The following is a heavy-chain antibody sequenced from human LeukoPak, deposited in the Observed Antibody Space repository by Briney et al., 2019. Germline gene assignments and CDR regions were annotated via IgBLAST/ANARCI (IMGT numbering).Heavy chain of an antibody. Sequence: SETLSLICTVSGGSISPYFWSWIRQPPGKGLEWIGYISYTGSTNYNPSLKSRVTISIDTSKNQFSLKLSSVTAADTAVYYCARDLVTVTKGFDIWGQGTMVSVSS. V-gene: IGHV4-59*01. CDR2: ISYTGST. J-gene: IGHJ3*02. CDR1: GGSISPYF. D-gene: IGHD4-17*01. CDR3: ARDLVTVTKGFDI.